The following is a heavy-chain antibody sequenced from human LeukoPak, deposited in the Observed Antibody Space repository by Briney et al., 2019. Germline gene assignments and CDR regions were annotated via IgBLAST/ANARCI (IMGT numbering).Heavy chain of an antibody. Sequence: GGSLRLSCAASGFTVSSNYMSWVRQAPGKGLEWVSVIYSGGSTYYADSVKGRFTISRDNSKNTLYLQMNSLRAEDTAGYYCAGVYSPSGSYSVDYWGQGTLVTVSS. CDR3: AGVYSPSGSYSVDY. D-gene: IGHD1-26*01. V-gene: IGHV3-66*01. CDR1: GFTVSSNY. CDR2: IYSGGST. J-gene: IGHJ4*02.